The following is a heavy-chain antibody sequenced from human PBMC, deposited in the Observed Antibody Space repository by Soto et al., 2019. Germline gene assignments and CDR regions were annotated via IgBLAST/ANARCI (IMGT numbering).Heavy chain of an antibody. J-gene: IGHJ3*02. Sequence: QVQLQESGPGLVKPSQTLSLTCTVSGGSISSGGYYWSWIRQHPGKGPEWIGYIYYSGSTYYNPSLKSRVTISVDTSKNQFSLKLSSVTAADTAVYYCARKKLGYCSGGSCYRYAFDIWGQGTMVTVSS. V-gene: IGHV4-31*03. D-gene: IGHD2-15*01. CDR1: GGSISSGGYY. CDR3: ARKKLGYCSGGSCYRYAFDI. CDR2: IYYSGST.